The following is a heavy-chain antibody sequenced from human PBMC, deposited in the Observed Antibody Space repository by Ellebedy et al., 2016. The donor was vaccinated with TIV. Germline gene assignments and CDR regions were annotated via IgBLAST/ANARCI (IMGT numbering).Heavy chain of an antibody. V-gene: IGHV4-59*08. Sequence: MPSETLSLTCIVSGGSISSYYWSWIRQPPGKGLEWIGYIYYSGSTNYNPSLKSRVTISVDTSKNQFSLKLSSVTAADTAVYYCARGEGDGYNPGKYYFDYWGQGTLVTVSS. CDR1: GGSISSYY. D-gene: IGHD5-24*01. J-gene: IGHJ4*02. CDR2: IYYSGST. CDR3: ARGEGDGYNPGKYYFDY.